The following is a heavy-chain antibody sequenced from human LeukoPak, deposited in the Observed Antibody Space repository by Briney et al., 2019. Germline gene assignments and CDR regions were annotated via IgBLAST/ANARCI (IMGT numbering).Heavy chain of an antibody. CDR1: GFTFSSYS. Sequence: GGSLRLSCAASGFTFSSYSMNWVRQAPGKGLEWVSSISSSSSYIYYADSVKGRFTISRDNAKNSLYLQMNSLRAEDTAVYYCARGDVDCSGGSCYSNYYGMDVWGQGTTVTVSS. CDR2: ISSSSSYI. CDR3: ARGDVDCSGGSCYSNYYGMDV. V-gene: IGHV3-21*01. D-gene: IGHD2-15*01. J-gene: IGHJ6*02.